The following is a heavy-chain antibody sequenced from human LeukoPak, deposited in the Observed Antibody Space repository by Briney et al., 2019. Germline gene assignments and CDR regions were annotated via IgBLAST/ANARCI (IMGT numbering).Heavy chain of an antibody. J-gene: IGHJ5*02. CDR3: ARQGSITIFGVVIINWFDP. Sequence: SETLSLTCNVSGDSISSSSYYWGWIRQPPGKGLEWIGSIYYSGSTYYNPSLKSRVTISVDTSKNQFSLKLSSVTAADTAVYYCARQGSITIFGVVIINWFDPWGQGTLVTVSS. CDR2: IYYSGST. CDR1: GDSISSSSYY. D-gene: IGHD3-3*01. V-gene: IGHV4-39*01.